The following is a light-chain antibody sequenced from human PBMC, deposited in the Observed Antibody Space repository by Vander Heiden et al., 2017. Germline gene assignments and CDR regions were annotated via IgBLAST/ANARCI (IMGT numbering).Light chain of an antibody. Sequence: MVFTQCPATLSLSPGERATLSCRASQSVSSYLAWYQQKPGQAPRLLIYDASNRATGIPARFSGSGSGTDFTLTISSLEPEDFAVYYCQQRSNWPSFGPGTKVDIK. J-gene: IGKJ3*01. CDR3: QQRSNWPS. CDR1: QSVSSY. V-gene: IGKV3-11*01. CDR2: DAS.